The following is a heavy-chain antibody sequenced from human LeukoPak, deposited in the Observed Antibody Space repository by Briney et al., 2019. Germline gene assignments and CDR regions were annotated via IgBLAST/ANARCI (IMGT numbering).Heavy chain of an antibody. Sequence: SVKVSCKASGGTFSSYVINWVRQAPGQGLEWMGGIMPISGTANHAQKFQGRVTITADKSTSTAYMELSSLRSEDTAVYYCARDLTMVRGARYRPYNWFDPWGQGTLVTVSP. CDR2: IMPISGTA. J-gene: IGHJ5*02. V-gene: IGHV1-69*06. CDR3: ARDLTMVRGARYRPYNWFDP. CDR1: GGTFSSYV. D-gene: IGHD3-10*01.